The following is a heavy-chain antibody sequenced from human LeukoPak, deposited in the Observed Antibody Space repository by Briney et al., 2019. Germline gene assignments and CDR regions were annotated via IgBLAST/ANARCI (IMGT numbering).Heavy chain of an antibody. D-gene: IGHD6-19*01. Sequence: PGGSLRLSCAASGFTFSSYGMHWVRQAPGKGLEWVAVISYDGSNKYYADSVKGRFTISRDNPKNTLYLQMNSLRAEDTAVYYCAKESRRQYSSGWYSSLNYWGQGTLVTVSS. CDR1: GFTFSSYG. J-gene: IGHJ4*02. V-gene: IGHV3-30*18. CDR2: ISYDGSNK. CDR3: AKESRRQYSSGWYSSLNY.